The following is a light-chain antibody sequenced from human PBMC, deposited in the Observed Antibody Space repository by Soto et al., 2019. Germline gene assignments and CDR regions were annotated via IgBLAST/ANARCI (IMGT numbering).Light chain of an antibody. J-gene: IGKJ4*01. CDR1: QSVGNNY. Sequence: EIVLTQSPGTLSLSPGERATLSCRAIQSVGNNYLAWYQQKPGQPPRFLMYDASTRATGISDRFSGSGSGTDLTLTITRLEPEDFAVYYCQQYGSTPLTFGGGTKVEIK. CDR3: QQYGSTPLT. CDR2: DAS. V-gene: IGKV3-20*01.